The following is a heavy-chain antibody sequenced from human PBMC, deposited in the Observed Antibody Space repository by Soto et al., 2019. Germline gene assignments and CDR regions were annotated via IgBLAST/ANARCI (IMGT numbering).Heavy chain of an antibody. CDR2: VNPNSGGT. J-gene: IGHJ6*02. Sequence: ASVKVSCKTSGYTFTGYYIHWVRQAPGQGLEWMGWVNPNSGGTYYAQKFQGRVTMTRDTSISTASMELTRLTSDDTAIYYCARGDSTDCSNGVCSFFYNHDMDVWGQGTTVTVSS. CDR1: GYTFTGYY. D-gene: IGHD2-8*01. V-gene: IGHV1-2*02. CDR3: ARGDSTDCSNGVCSFFYNHDMDV.